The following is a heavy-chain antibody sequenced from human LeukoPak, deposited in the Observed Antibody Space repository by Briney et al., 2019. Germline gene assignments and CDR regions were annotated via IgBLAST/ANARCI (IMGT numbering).Heavy chain of an antibody. Sequence: GASVKVSCKAPGYTFTSYGISWVRQAPGQGLEWMGWISAYNGNTNYAQKLQGRVTMTTDTSTSTAYMELRSLGSDGTAVYYCARDDALTGGNWFDPWGQGTLVTVSS. J-gene: IGHJ5*02. D-gene: IGHD3-9*01. CDR3: ARDDALTGGNWFDP. CDR2: ISAYNGNT. V-gene: IGHV1-18*01. CDR1: GYTFTSYG.